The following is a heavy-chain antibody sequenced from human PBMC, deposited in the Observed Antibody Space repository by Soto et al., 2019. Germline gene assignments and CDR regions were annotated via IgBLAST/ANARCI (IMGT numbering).Heavy chain of an antibody. CDR3: ARNRAYSQGD. V-gene: IGHV4-4*02. D-gene: IGHD5-18*01. CDR1: GDSVSSNNY. J-gene: IGHJ4*02. CDR2: ISHSGSA. Sequence: QVQLQESGPGLVEPSGTLSLTCAVSGDSVSSNNYWTWVRQPPREGLEWIGEISHSGSAIYNPSREXLVDIXXDKSRNQFSLILRSVTAADTAVYYCARNRAYSQGDWGQGTLVTVSS.